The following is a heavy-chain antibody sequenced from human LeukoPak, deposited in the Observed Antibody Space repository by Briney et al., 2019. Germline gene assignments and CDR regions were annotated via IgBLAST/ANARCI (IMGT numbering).Heavy chain of an antibody. CDR3: ARNLGYCSSTSCHHPFDY. D-gene: IGHD2-2*01. Sequence: ASVKVSCKASGYTFTSYGISWVRQAPGQGLEWMGWINPNSGGTNYAQKFQGWVTMTRDTSISTAYMELSRLRSDDTAVYYCARNLGYCSSTSCHHPFDYWGQGTLVTVSS. CDR2: INPNSGGT. J-gene: IGHJ4*02. V-gene: IGHV1-2*04. CDR1: GYTFTSYG.